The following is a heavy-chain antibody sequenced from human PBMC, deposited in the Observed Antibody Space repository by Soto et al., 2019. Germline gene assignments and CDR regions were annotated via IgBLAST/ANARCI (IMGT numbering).Heavy chain of an antibody. V-gene: IGHV4-59*01. Sequence: SETLSLTCTVSGDSISSYYWSWIRQPPGKGLEWIGYIYYSGSTNYNPSLKSRVTISVDTSKNQFSLKLSSVTAADTAVYYCARDIRVGGFDYWGQGTLVTAPQ. CDR2: IYYSGST. CDR3: ARDIRVGGFDY. CDR1: GDSISSYY. D-gene: IGHD3-16*01. J-gene: IGHJ4*02.